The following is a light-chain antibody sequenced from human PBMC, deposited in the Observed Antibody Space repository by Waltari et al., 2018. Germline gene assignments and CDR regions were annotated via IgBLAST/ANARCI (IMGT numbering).Light chain of an antibody. V-gene: IGLV2-23*03. CDR2: EGS. J-gene: IGLJ1*01. Sequence: QSALTQPASVSGSPGQSITISCTGTSSDVGSYNLVSWYQQHPGKAPKLMIYEGSKRPSGVSTRFSGSKSGNTASLTSSGLQAEDEADYYCCSYAGSSTFSYVFGTGTKVTVL. CDR1: SSDVGSYNL. CDR3: CSYAGSSTFSYV.